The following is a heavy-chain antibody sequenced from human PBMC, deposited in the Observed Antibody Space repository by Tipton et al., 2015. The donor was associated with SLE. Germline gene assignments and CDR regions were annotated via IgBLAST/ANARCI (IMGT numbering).Heavy chain of an antibody. CDR1: GDSISNYY. J-gene: IGHJ3*02. V-gene: IGHV4-4*07. D-gene: IGHD2/OR15-2a*01. CDR2: IYTSGAT. CDR3: ARVWLNNAFDI. Sequence: TLSLTCIVSGDSISNYYWSWIRQPAGKGLEWIGRIYTSGATDDNPSLKSRVTMSVDMSKNQIFLKMTSVTAADSAVYFCARVWLNNAFDIWGQGTRVTVSS.